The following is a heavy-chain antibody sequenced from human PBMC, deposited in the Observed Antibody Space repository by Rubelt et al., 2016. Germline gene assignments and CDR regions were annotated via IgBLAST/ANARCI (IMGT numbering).Heavy chain of an antibody. V-gene: IGHV3-66*01. Sequence: GFSVSSYYINWVRQAPGKGLEWVSGIYSGGITYYADSVKGKFSISRDNSKNTLYLQMNSLRAEDTAVYYCARDRGYCSGGSCQSGFFDYWGQGTLVTVFS. CDR3: ARDRGYCSGGSCQSGFFDY. CDR2: IYSGGIT. D-gene: IGHD2-15*01. J-gene: IGHJ4*02. CDR1: GFSVSSYY.